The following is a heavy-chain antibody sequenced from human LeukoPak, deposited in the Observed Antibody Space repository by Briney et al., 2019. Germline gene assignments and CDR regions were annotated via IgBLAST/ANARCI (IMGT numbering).Heavy chain of an antibody. CDR2: ITAGGGNK. J-gene: IGHJ4*02. CDR3: ARGGSVFAYFFDY. CDR1: GFTFSTYS. Sequence: GGSLRLSCAASGFTFSTYSMSWVRQAPGKGLEWVSTITAGGGNKDYADSVKGRFTISRDSSTNTLYLQLSSLRAEDTAIYYCARGGSVFAYFFDYWGQGTLVTVSS. D-gene: IGHD3-10*01. V-gene: IGHV3-23*01.